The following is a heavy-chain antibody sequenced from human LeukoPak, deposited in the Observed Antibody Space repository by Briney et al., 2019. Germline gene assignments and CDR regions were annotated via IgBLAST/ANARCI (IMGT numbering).Heavy chain of an antibody. D-gene: IGHD6-13*01. Sequence: GESLKISCKGSGYSFTSYWIGWVRQMPGKGLEWMGIIYPGDSDTRYSPPFQGQVTISADKSISTAYLQWGSLKASDTGIYYCARQVAAADTTSPCVLDYWGQGTLVTVSS. V-gene: IGHV5-51*01. J-gene: IGHJ4*02. CDR2: IYPGDSDT. CDR1: GYSFTSYW. CDR3: ARQVAAADTTSPCVLDY.